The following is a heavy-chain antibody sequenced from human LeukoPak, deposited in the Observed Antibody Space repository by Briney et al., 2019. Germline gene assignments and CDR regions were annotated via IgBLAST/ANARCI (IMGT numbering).Heavy chain of an antibody. J-gene: IGHJ6*02. V-gene: IGHV3-21*01. CDR3: ASLCSSTSCYIGMDV. Sequence: GGSLRLSCAASGFTFSSYNMNWVRQAPGKGLEWVSSISSSNSYIYYADSVKGRFTISRDNAKNSLYLQMNSLRAEDTAVYYCASLCSSTSCYIGMDVWGQGTTVTVSS. CDR1: GFTFSSYN. D-gene: IGHD2-2*02. CDR2: ISSSNSYI.